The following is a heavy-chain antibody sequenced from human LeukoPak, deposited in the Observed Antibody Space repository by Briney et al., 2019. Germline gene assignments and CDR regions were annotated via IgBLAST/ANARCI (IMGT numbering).Heavy chain of an antibody. D-gene: IGHD3-10*01. CDR3: AKDKITTVRGVIDY. CDR2: ISYDGSNK. V-gene: IGHV3-30*18. J-gene: IGHJ4*02. CDR1: GFTFSSYG. Sequence: GGSLSLSCAAYGFTFSSYGMNWVRQAPGKGLEWMAVISYDGSNKYYADSMNGRFTISRNNSKDTLYLQMNSLIAEETAVYYCAKDKITTVRGVIDYWGQGTLVTVSS.